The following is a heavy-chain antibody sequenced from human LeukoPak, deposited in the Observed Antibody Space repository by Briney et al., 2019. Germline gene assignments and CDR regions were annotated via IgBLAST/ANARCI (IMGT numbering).Heavy chain of an antibody. CDR1: GYTFTSYG. J-gene: IGHJ6*02. CDR2: ISAYNGNT. Sequence: ASVKVSCKASGYTFTSYGISWVRQAPGQGLVWMGWISAYNGNTNYAQKLQGRVTMTTDTSTSTAYMELRSLRSDDTAVYYCARDRVYYYYYGMDVWGQGTTVTVSS. CDR3: ARDRVYYYYYGMDV. V-gene: IGHV1-18*01.